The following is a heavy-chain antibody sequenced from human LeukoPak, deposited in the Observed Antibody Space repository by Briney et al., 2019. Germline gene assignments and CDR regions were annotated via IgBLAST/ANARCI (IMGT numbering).Heavy chain of an antibody. D-gene: IGHD6-13*01. J-gene: IGHJ4*02. CDR1: GFTCSSYA. Sequence: GGSLRLSCEACGFTCSSYAMHWVGPAPGNWLAWVAVISYDGNNEYYADSVKGRFTISRDNSKNTLYLQMNSLRAEDTALYYCARGEYSSSWYLDFWGQGTLVTVSS. V-gene: IGHV3-30-3*01. CDR3: ARGEYSSSWYLDF. CDR2: ISYDGNNE.